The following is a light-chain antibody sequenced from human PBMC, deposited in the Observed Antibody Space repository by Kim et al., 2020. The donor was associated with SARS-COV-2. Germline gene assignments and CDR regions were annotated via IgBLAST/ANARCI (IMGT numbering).Light chain of an antibody. CDR2: YDG. J-gene: IGLJ2*01. Sequence: SYELTQPPSVSVAPGETARITRGGYNIGSKSVHWYQQKAGQAPVLVMYYDGHRPSWLPGRFSGSNSGRTATLTISRVEAGDEADYYCQVWDSTTDRVVFGGGTQLTVL. CDR3: QVWDSTTDRVV. V-gene: IGLV3-21*04. CDR1: NIGSKS.